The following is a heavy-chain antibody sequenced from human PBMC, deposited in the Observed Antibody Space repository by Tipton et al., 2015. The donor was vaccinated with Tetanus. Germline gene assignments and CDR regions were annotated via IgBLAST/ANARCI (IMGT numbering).Heavy chain of an antibody. D-gene: IGHD3-22*01. V-gene: IGHV4-59*12. J-gene: IGHJ6*02. CDR2: IYYSGSA. Sequence: TLSLTCTVSGGSISSYYWSWIRQPPGKGLEWIGHIYYSGSANYNPSLKSRVTISVDTSKNQFSLKVSSVTAADTAVYYCARDDYYDGRGLYYYGLDVWGQGTTVTVSS. CDR1: GGSISSYY. CDR3: ARDDYYDGRGLYYYGLDV.